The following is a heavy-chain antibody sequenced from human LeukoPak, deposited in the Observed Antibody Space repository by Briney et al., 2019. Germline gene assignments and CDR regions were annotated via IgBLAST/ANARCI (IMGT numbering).Heavy chain of an antibody. Sequence: PSETLSLTCTVSDGSISNYYWSWIRQPPGKGLEWIGEINHSGSTNYNPSLKSRVTISVDRSKNQFSLKLSSVTAADTAVYYCARGKVDYYDSSGYYYNTYYYGMDVWGQGTTVTVSS. D-gene: IGHD3-22*01. V-gene: IGHV4-34*01. J-gene: IGHJ6*02. CDR2: INHSGST. CDR3: ARGKVDYYDSSGYYYNTYYYGMDV. CDR1: DGSISNYY.